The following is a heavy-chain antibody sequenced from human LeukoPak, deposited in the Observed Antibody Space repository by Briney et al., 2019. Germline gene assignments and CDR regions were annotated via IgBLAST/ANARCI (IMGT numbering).Heavy chain of an antibody. J-gene: IGHJ4*02. Sequence: PSETLSLTCAVSGGSISGYYWSWIRQPPGKGLEWIGYIYTSGSTNYNPSLKSRVTISVDTSKNQFSLKLSSVTAADTAVYYCARLDFWSGYYYFDYWGQGTLVTVSS. CDR1: GGSISGYY. V-gene: IGHV4-4*09. D-gene: IGHD3-3*01. CDR3: ARLDFWSGYYYFDY. CDR2: IYTSGST.